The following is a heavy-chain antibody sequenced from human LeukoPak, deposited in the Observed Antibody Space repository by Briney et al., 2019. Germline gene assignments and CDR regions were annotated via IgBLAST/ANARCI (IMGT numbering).Heavy chain of an antibody. CDR2: IYYSGST. D-gene: IGHD5/OR15-5a*01. V-gene: IGHV4-61*01. J-gene: IGHJ5*02. Sequence: PSETLSLTCIVSLGSVSSGSYYGSWIRHPPGKGLEWIGYIYYSGSTNYNPSLKSRVTISVDTSKNQFSLKLSSVTAADTAVYYCARDLRFRFDPWGQGTLVTVSS. CDR1: LGSVSSGSYY. CDR3: ARDLRFRFDP.